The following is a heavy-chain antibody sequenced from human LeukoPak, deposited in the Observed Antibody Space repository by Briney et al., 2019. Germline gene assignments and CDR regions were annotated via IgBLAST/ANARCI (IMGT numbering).Heavy chain of an antibody. J-gene: IGHJ3*02. CDR2: IIPIFGTA. CDR1: GGTFSSYA. CDR3: ASAGVGATTSDAFDI. Sequence: SVKVSCKASGGTFSSYAISWVRQAPGQGLEWMGRIIPIFGTANYAQKFQGRVTITTDESTSTAYMELSSLRSEDTAVYYRASAGVGATTSDAFDIWGQGTMVTVSS. V-gene: IGHV1-69*05. D-gene: IGHD1-26*01.